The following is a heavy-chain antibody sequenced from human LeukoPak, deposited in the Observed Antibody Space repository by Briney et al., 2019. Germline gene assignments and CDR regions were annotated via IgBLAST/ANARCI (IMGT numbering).Heavy chain of an antibody. CDR1: GFTFSSYT. Sequence: GGSLRLSCAASGFTFSSYTMNWVRQAPGKGLEWVSSISSSSDYIYYADSVKGRFTISRDNAKNSVYLQMNSLRAEDTAVYSCARDRQGSGSYPMDVWGKGTTVTVSS. V-gene: IGHV3-21*01. D-gene: IGHD1-26*01. J-gene: IGHJ6*03. CDR2: ISSSSDYI. CDR3: ARDRQGSGSYPMDV.